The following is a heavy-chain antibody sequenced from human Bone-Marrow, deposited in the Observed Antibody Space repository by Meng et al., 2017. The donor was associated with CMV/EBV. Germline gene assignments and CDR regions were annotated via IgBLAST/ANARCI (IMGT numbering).Heavy chain of an antibody. CDR2: IKQDGSEK. Sequence: GESLKISCAASGFTFSSYWMSWVRQAPGKRLEWVANIKQDGSEKYYVDSVKGRFTISRDNAKNSLYLQMNSLRAEDTAVYYCARIARHCSGGSCYSFANYWYFDLWGRGTLVTVSS. V-gene: IGHV3-7*01. CDR1: GFTFSSYW. D-gene: IGHD2-15*01. J-gene: IGHJ2*01. CDR3: ARIARHCSGGSCYSFANYWYFDL.